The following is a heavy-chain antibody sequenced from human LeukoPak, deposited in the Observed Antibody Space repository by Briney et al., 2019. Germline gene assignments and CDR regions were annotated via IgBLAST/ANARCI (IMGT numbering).Heavy chain of an antibody. CDR3: AKGVGTNKGGYYFDY. Sequence: PGGSLRLSCAASGFAFSSFAMSWVRQAPGKGLDWVSSISGSGGSTYYADSVKGRFTISRDSSKNTLYLQMNGLRAEDTAVYYCAKGVGTNKGGYYFDYWGQGTPVTVSS. CDR2: ISGSGGST. J-gene: IGHJ4*02. V-gene: IGHV3-23*01. D-gene: IGHD1-26*01. CDR1: GFAFSSFA.